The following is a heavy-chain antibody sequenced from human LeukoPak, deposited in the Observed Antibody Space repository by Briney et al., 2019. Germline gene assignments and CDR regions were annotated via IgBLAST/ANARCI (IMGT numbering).Heavy chain of an antibody. CDR3: AVVFLERLLPFDY. CDR2: INPNSGGT. Sequence: ASVKVSCKASGYTFTGYYMHWVRQAPGQGLEWMGRINPNSGGTNYAQKFQGRVTMTRDTSISTAYMELSRLRSDDTAVYYCAVVFLERLLPFDYWGQGTLVTVSS. D-gene: IGHD3-3*01. CDR1: GYTFTGYY. V-gene: IGHV1-2*06. J-gene: IGHJ4*02.